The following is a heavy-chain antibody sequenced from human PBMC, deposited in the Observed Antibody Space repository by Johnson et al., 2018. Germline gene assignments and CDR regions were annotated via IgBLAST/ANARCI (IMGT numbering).Heavy chain of an antibody. CDR1: GLIFSNFA. V-gene: IGHV3-23*04. CDR2: ISDGGSST. CDR3: AKSGYTYGNPNFWNAFDV. Sequence: VQLVESGGGLVQPGGSLRLSCAASGLIFSNFAMSWVRQATGKGLEWVSRISDGGSSTDYADSVRGRFTISRDNSKNTLYLRMNSLRAEDTAVYYCAKSGYTYGNPNFWNAFDVRGQGTMVIASS. J-gene: IGHJ3*01. D-gene: IGHD5-18*01.